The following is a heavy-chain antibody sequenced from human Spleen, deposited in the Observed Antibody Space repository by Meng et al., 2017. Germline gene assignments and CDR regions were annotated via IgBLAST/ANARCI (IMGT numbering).Heavy chain of an antibody. V-gene: IGHV4-34*01. J-gene: IGHJ4*02. CDR3: TRGYGSTWPTSDY. D-gene: IGHD1-7*01. CDR2: IHHDGST. CDR1: GGSFSGYH. Sequence: QVQIQQWGAGLVKPSETLSLNCAVYGGSFSGYHWTWIRQPPGKGLEWIGEIHHDGSTNYNPSLKSRVAISVDTSKNQLSLNLSSVTAADTAVYYCTRGYGSTWPTSDYWGQGTLVTVSS.